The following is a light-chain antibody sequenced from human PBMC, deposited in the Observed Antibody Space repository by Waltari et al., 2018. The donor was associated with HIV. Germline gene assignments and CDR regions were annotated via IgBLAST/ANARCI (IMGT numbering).Light chain of an antibody. J-gene: IGKJ4*01. CDR1: QNVRTY. Sequence: EIVLTQSPATLSLSPGERATLSCRASQNVRTYLAWYQQKPGQSPRLLIYGASNRATGIPARFSGSGSGTDFTLTISSLEPEDFAVYYCQQRSNWPLTFGGGTKVEIK. CDR2: GAS. V-gene: IGKV3-11*01. CDR3: QQRSNWPLT.